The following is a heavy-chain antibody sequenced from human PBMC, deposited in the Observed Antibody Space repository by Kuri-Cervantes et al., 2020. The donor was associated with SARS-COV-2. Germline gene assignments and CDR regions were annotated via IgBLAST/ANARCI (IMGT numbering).Heavy chain of an antibody. J-gene: IGHJ6*02. CDR1: GFTFSSYG. V-gene: IGHV3-30*18. D-gene: IGHD2-2*02. CDR3: AKEVRSTSCYTSGICGMDV. Sequence: GESLKISCAASGFTFSSYGMHWVRQAPGKGLEWVAVISYDGSNKYYADSVKGRFTISRDNSKNTLYLQMNSLRAEDTAAYYCAKEVRSTSCYTSGICGMDVWGQGTTVTVSS. CDR2: ISYDGSNK.